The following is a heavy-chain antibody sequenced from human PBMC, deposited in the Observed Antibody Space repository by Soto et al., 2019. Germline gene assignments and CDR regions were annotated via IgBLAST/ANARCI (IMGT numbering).Heavy chain of an antibody. CDR1: GGSFSGYY. J-gene: IGHJ5*02. CDR2: VYSSGST. CDR3: ARRTDTPNWFDP. D-gene: IGHD1-1*01. Sequence: QVQLQQWGAGLLKPSETLSLTCAVYGGSFSGYYWSWIRQPPGKGLEWLGFVYSSGSTNYNPSLRGRVTISLDTSRNQFSLRLTSVTAADTAVYYCARRTDTPNWFDPWGQGTLVTVSS. V-gene: IGHV4-59*10.